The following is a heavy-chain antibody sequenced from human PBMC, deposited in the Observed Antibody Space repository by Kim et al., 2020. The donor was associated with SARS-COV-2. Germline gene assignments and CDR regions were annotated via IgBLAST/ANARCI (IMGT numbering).Heavy chain of an antibody. V-gene: IGHV5-51*01. CDR1: GYSFASYW. CDR2: IYPGDSDT. J-gene: IGHJ4*02. CDR3: ARSTIAVAGGVSYYFDY. Sequence: GESLKISCEGSGYSFASYWIAWVRQMPGKGLEWMGIIYPGDSDTRYSPSFQGQVTISVDKSISTAYLQWSSLKASDTAMYYCARSTIAVAGGVSYYFDYWGQGTQVTVSS. D-gene: IGHD6-19*01.